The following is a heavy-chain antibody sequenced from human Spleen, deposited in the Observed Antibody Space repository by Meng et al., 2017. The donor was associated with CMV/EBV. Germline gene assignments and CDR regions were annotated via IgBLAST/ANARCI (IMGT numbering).Heavy chain of an antibody. V-gene: IGHV4-31*02. J-gene: IGHJ5*02. Sequence: SGGSSSSGGYYWSWIRQHPGKGLEWIGYIYYSGSTYYNPSLKSRVTISVDTSKNQFSLKLSSVTAADTAVYYCARDPTYYYDSSGYTWGQGTLVTVSS. CDR3: ARDPTYYYDSSGYT. D-gene: IGHD3-22*01. CDR1: GGSSSSGGYY. CDR2: IYYSGST.